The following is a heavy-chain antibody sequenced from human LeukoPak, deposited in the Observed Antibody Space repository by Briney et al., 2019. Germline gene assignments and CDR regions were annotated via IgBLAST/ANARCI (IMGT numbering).Heavy chain of an antibody. CDR2: INHSGST. CDR3: ARGRGYSYGSGPLLGY. J-gene: IGHJ4*02. CDR1: GGSFSGYY. D-gene: IGHD5-18*01. Sequence: SETLSLTCAVYGGSFSGYYWSWIRQPPGKGLEWIGEINHSGSTNYNPSLKSRVTISVDTSKNQFSLKLSSVTAVDTAVYYCARGRGYSYGSGPLLGYWGQGTLVTVSS. V-gene: IGHV4-34*01.